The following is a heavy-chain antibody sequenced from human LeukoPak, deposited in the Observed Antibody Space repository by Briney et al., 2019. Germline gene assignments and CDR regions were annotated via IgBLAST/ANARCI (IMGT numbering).Heavy chain of an antibody. CDR3: AKIGVSGQWYFDL. Sequence: PGGSLRLSCTASESSFSSFPMSWVRQASGRGLEWISSISSSGSLIYYADSLKGRFTVSRDNAKNSLYVQMNSLRAEDTAVYYCAKIGVSGQWYFDLWGRGTLVTVSS. D-gene: IGHD5/OR15-5a*01. J-gene: IGHJ2*01. CDR2: ISSSGSLI. CDR1: ESSFSSFP. V-gene: IGHV3-21*01.